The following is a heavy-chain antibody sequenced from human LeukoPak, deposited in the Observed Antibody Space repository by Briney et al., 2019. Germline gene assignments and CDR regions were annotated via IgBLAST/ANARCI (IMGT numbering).Heavy chain of an antibody. CDR3: VRTPPNWGFDY. CDR2: MSPNSGDT. J-gene: IGHJ4*02. CDR1: GYTFTTHD. D-gene: IGHD7-27*01. V-gene: IGHV1-8*01. Sequence: GASVNVSCKASGYTFTTHDINWVRQATGQGLEWLGWMSPNSGDTGYAQKFQGRVTMTSDSSISTAYMELSSLRSGDTAIYYCVRTPPNWGFDYWGQGTLVTVSS.